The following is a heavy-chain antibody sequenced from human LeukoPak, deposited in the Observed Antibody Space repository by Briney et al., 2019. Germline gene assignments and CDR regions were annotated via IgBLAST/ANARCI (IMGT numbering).Heavy chain of an antibody. D-gene: IGHD5-24*01. CDR1: GYTFTNYF. CDR2: ISPNGGVT. Sequence: ASVKVSCKTFGYTFTNYFLHWVRQAPGQGLEWMGWISPNGGVTKYTQKFQGRVTMTRDTSISTAYMELTSLTSDDTAVYYCASLKDGYNFRHWGQGTLVTVSS. V-gene: IGHV1-2*02. J-gene: IGHJ4*02. CDR3: ASLKDGYNFRH.